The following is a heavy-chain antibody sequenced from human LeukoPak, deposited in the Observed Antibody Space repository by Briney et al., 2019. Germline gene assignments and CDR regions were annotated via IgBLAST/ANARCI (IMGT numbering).Heavy chain of an antibody. Sequence: GGSLRLSCAASGFSFSIYGMSWVRQAPGKGLHWLSAISANGINTYYADSVKGRFTISRDNSKNTLYLQMNSLRAEDTAVYYCARRAGAYSHPYDYWGQGTLVTVSS. CDR2: ISANGINT. D-gene: IGHD4/OR15-4a*01. CDR1: GFSFSIYG. V-gene: IGHV3-23*01. J-gene: IGHJ4*02. CDR3: ARRAGAYSHPYDY.